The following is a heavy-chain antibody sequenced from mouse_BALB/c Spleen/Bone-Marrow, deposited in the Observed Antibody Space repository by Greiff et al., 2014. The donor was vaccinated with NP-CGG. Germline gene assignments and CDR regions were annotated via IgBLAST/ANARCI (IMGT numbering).Heavy chain of an antibody. CDR1: GYTFTSYW. CDR2: IYPGDGDI. D-gene: IGHD2-3*01. J-gene: IGHJ2*01. V-gene: IGHV1-87*01. CDR3: ARWLLPFDY. Sequence: VQLQQSGAELARPGASVKLSCKASGYTFTSYWMQWVKQRPGQGLEWIGAIYPGDGDIRYTQKFKGKATLTADKSSSTAYMQLSSLASEDSAVYYCARWLLPFDYWGQGTTLTVSS.